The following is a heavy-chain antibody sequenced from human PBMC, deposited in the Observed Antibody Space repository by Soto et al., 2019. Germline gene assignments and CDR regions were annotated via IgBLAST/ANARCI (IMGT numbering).Heavy chain of an antibody. CDR2: ISYSGST. CDR3: ARRPYYDILTGYYYDY. Sequence: SETLSLTCSVSGGSISSSSYHWGWIRQPPGKGLEWIGTISYSGSTYYNPSLKSRVTISVDTSKNQFSLRLNSVTAADTAVYYCARRPYYDILTGYYYDYWGQGTLVTVSS. V-gene: IGHV4-39*01. CDR1: GGSISSSSYH. D-gene: IGHD3-9*01. J-gene: IGHJ4*02.